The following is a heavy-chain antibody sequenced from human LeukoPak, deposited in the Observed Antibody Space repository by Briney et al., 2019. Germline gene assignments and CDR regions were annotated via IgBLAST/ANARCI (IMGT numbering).Heavy chain of an antibody. CDR3: AKIARRAFDV. J-gene: IGHJ3*01. V-gene: IGHV3-23*01. CDR1: GFTFSSYA. Sequence: PGGSLRLSCAASGFTFSSYAMSWVRQAPGKGLEWVSGIITSGAITYCADSVKGRFTISRDNSKNTLYLQMNSLRAEDTALYYCAKIARRAFDVWGQGTMVTVSS. CDR2: IITSGAIT.